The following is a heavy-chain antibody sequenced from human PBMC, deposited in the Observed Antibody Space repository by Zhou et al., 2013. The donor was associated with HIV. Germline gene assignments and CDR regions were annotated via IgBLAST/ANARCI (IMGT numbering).Heavy chain of an antibody. J-gene: IGHJ4*02. CDR3: ARDFGGDEEY. V-gene: IGHV1-69*14. CDR2: IIGIFGKA. Sequence: QVQLVQSGPEVKKPGSSVKVSCKASGGTFSSHGISWVRQAPGQGLEWMGGIIGIFGKANYAQKFQGRVTITADKSTSTAYMELRSLRSEDTAAYYCARDFGGDEEYWGQGTLVTVSS. D-gene: IGHD2-21*01. CDR1: GGTFSSHG.